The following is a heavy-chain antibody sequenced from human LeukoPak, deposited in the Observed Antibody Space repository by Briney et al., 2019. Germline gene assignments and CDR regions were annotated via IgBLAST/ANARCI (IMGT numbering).Heavy chain of an antibody. J-gene: IGHJ4*02. V-gene: IGHV3-21*01. D-gene: IGHD3-22*01. CDR2: ISSSSSYI. CDR1: GFTFSSYS. CDR3: ARDDSGYTNFDY. Sequence: PGGSLRLSCAASGFTFSSYSMNWVRQAPGKGLEWVSSISSSSSYIYYADSVKGRFTVSRDNAKNSLYLQMNSLRAEDTAVYYCARDDSGYTNFDYWGQGTLVTVSS.